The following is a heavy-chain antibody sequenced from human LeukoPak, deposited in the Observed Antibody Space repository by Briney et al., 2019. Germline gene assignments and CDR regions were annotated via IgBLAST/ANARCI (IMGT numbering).Heavy chain of an antibody. Sequence: SETLSLTCTVSSGSISSYYWSWIRQPAGKGLEWIGRIYISGSTDYNPSLKSRVTISVDTSKNQFSLRLSSVTAADTAVYYCARASRGEQLAGLDYWGQGTLVTVSS. CDR2: IYISGST. J-gene: IGHJ4*02. D-gene: IGHD6-6*01. CDR1: SGSISSYY. CDR3: ARASRGEQLAGLDY. V-gene: IGHV4-4*07.